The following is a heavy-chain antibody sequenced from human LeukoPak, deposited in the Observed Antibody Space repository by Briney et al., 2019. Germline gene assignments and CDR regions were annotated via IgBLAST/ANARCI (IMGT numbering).Heavy chain of an antibody. J-gene: IGHJ4*02. Sequence: GGTLRLSCAASGFTFSSYGMSWVRQAPGKGLEWVSAISTSGGSTYYADSVKGRFTISRDNSKNTLYLQMNSLRAEDTAVYYCARGPSGYHNTGGQGTLVTVSS. D-gene: IGHD5-12*01. CDR3: ARGPSGYHNT. CDR1: GFTFSSYG. CDR2: ISTSGGST. V-gene: IGHV3-23*01.